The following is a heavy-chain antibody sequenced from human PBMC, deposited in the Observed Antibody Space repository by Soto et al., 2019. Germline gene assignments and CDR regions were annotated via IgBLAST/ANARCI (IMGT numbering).Heavy chain of an antibody. J-gene: IGHJ4*02. Sequence: AGGSLRLSCAASGFTFSSYAMSWVRQAPGKGLEWVSAISGSGGSTYYADSVKGRFTISRDNSKNTLYLQMNSLRAEDTAVYYCAKYVQSGWLRPYFDYWGQGTLVTVSS. CDR3: AKYVQSGWLRPYFDY. CDR2: ISGSGGST. CDR1: GFTFSSYA. D-gene: IGHD5-12*01. V-gene: IGHV3-23*01.